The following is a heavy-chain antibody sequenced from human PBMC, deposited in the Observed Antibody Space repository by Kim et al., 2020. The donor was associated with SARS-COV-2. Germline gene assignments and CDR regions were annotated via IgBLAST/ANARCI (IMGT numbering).Heavy chain of an antibody. CDR2: LYGGGRT. D-gene: IGHD6-6*01. V-gene: IGHV3-53*01. Sequence: GGSLRLSCAASGFTVSDNYISWVRQAPGKGLEWVSILYGGGRTYYADSVKGRFTISRDNSNNTLYLQMTSLRAEATAVYYCARDLTVPYNTPSGPRYYYYGLDVGGQGTTVTVS. J-gene: IGHJ6*02. CDR3: ARDLTVPYNTPSGPRYYYYGLDV. CDR1: GFTVSDNY.